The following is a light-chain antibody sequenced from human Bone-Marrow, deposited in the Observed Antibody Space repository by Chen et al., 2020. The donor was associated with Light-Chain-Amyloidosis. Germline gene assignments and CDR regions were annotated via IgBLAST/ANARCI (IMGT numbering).Light chain of an antibody. Sequence: SYVLTQPSSVSVAPGQTATIACGGNNIGSTSVHWYQQTPAQAPLLVVYDDSDRPSGIPARLSGSNAGNTATLTISRVEAGDEADYYCQVWDRSSDRPVFGGGTKLTVL. J-gene: IGLJ3*02. V-gene: IGLV3-21*02. CDR3: QVWDRSSDRPV. CDR1: NIGSTS. CDR2: DDS.